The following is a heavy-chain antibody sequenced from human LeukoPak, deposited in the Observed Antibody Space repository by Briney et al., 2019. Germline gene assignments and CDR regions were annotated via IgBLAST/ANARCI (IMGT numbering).Heavy chain of an antibody. CDR3: YGSGSYFYFDY. CDR2: IKRDGSEK. J-gene: IGHJ4*02. CDR1: GFTFSSYW. V-gene: IGHV3-7*03. D-gene: IGHD3-10*01. Sequence: PGGSLRLSCAASGFTFSSYWMSWVRQAPGKGLEWVANIKRDGSEKYYVDSVKGRFTISRDNAKNSLYLQMNSLRAEDTAVYYCYGSGSYFYFDYWGQGTLVTVSS.